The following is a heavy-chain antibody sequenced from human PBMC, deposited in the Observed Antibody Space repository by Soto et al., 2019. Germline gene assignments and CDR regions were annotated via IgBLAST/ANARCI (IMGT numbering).Heavy chain of an antibody. CDR2: ISSSGSTK. CDR3: ARAPYSYPYNVDH. Sequence: QLVESGGGLVKPGGSLRLSCAASGFTFSDYNMNWIRQAPGKGLAWVSYISSSGSTKYYADSVKGRFTLSRDNAKNSLDLQMHGLSAEDTAVYYCARAPYSYPYNVDHWGQGTLVTVSS. J-gene: IGHJ4*02. CDR1: GFTFSDYN. D-gene: IGHD1-1*01. V-gene: IGHV3-11*01.